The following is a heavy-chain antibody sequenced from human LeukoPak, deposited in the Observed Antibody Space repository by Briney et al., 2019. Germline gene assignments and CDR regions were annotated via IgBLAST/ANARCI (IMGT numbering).Heavy chain of an antibody. CDR1: GGSINNYF. J-gene: IGHJ5*02. V-gene: IGHV4-59*01. D-gene: IGHD3-3*01. CDR2: VYYTGST. Sequence: PSETLSLTCSVSGGSINNYFWNWLRQPPGRGLEWIGHVYYTGSTRYNPSLKSRVFISIDTSMNQFSLKLSSVTAADTAVYYCARGRLLEWFDSWGQGTLVSVSS. CDR3: ARGRLLEWFDS.